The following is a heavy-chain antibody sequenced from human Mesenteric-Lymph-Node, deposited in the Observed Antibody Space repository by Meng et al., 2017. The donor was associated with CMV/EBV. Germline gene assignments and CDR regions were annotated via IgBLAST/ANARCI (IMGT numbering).Heavy chain of an antibody. J-gene: IGHJ6*02. CDR3: AKGYDYVWGSYRYNYGIDV. CDR2: ISWDGGST. CDR1: GFIFDYYT. V-gene: IGHV3-43*01. Sequence: GESLKISCAASGFIFDYYTMHWVRQAPGRGLEWVSLISWDGGSTYYADSVKGRFTISRDNSKNSLYLQMNRLRTEDTALYYCAKGYDYVWGSYRYNYGIDVWGQGTTVTVSS. D-gene: IGHD3-16*02.